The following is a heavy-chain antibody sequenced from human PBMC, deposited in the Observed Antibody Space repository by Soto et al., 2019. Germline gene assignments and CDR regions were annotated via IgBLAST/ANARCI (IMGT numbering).Heavy chain of an antibody. Sequence: QVQLVESGGGVVQPGRSLRLSCAASGFTFSSYGVHWVRQAPGKGLEWVAVISYDGSNKYYADSVKGRFTISRDNSKNTLYLQMNSLRAEDTAVYYCAKIGVGASVGALDIWGQGTMVTVSS. CDR1: GFTFSSYG. V-gene: IGHV3-30*18. J-gene: IGHJ3*02. CDR2: ISYDGSNK. D-gene: IGHD1-26*01. CDR3: AKIGVGASVGALDI.